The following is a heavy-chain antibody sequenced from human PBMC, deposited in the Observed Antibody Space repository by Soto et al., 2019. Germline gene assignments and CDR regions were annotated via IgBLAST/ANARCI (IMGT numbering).Heavy chain of an antibody. D-gene: IGHD3-22*01. CDR3: ARDLDGLHDDTSGPFPRPG. CDR2: IHSSGSI. J-gene: IGHJ1*01. Sequence: PSETLSLTCTVPGGSISSVDYYWSWIRQAPGRGLEWIGYIHSSGSIYYNPSLKSRATMSIDTAGNQFSLKVSSVTVADTAVYYCARDLDGLHDDTSGPFPRPGWGQGTLVTVSS. V-gene: IGHV4-30-4*01. CDR1: GGSISSVDYY.